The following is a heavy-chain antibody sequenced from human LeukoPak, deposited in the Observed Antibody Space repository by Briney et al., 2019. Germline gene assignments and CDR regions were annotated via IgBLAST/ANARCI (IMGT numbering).Heavy chain of an antibody. CDR1: GGSISSGSYY. J-gene: IGHJ2*01. V-gene: IGHV4-61*02. D-gene: IGHD4-23*01. Sequence: SETLSLTCTVSGGSISSGSYYWSWIRQPAGKGLEWIGRIYTSGSTNYNPSLKSRVTISVDTSKNQFSLKLSSVTAADTAVYYCARSYGGDSRYFDLWGRGILVIVSS. CDR3: ARSYGGDSRYFDL. CDR2: IYTSGST.